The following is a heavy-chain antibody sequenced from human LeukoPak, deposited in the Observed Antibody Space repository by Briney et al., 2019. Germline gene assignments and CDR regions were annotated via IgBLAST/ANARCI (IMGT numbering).Heavy chain of an antibody. V-gene: IGHV1-18*01. CDR2: ISAYNGNT. CDR1: GYTFTSYG. Sequence: GASVKVSCKASGYTFTSYGISWVRQAPGQGLEWMGWISAYNGNTNYAQKLQGRVTMTTDTSTSTAYMELRSLRSDDTAVYYCARPPSYYYDSSGDDDAFDIWGQGTMVTVSS. J-gene: IGHJ3*02. D-gene: IGHD3-22*01. CDR3: ARPPSYYYDSSGDDDAFDI.